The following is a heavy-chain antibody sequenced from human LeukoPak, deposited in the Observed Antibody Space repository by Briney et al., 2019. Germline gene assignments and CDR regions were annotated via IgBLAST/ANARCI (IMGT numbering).Heavy chain of an antibody. V-gene: IGHV1-18*01. CDR1: GYTFTSYG. CDR2: ISAYNGNT. Sequence: ASVKVSCKASGYTFTSYGISWVRQAPGQGLEWMGWISAYNGNTNYAQKLQGRVTMTTDTSTSTAYMELRSLRSDDTAVYYCVRDLPGDCGGDCYSGFDYWGQGTLVTVSS. J-gene: IGHJ4*02. D-gene: IGHD2-21*02. CDR3: VRDLPGDCGGDCYSGFDY.